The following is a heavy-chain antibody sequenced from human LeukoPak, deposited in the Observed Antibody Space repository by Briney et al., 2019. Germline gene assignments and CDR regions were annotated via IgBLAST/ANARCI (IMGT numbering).Heavy chain of an antibody. CDR3: ARVDQRRITMTPYDY. V-gene: IGHV4-34*01. CDR1: GGSFSGYY. CDR2: INHSGTT. J-gene: IGHJ4*02. D-gene: IGHD3-22*01. Sequence: SETLSLTCAVYGGSFSGYYWSWIRQPPGKGLEWIGEINHSGTTNYNPPLKSRVTISVDTSKNQFSLKLSSVTAADTAVYYCARVDQRRITMTPYDYWGQGTLVTVSS.